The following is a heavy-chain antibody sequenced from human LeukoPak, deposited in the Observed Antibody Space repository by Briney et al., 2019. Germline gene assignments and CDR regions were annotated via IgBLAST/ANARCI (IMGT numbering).Heavy chain of an antibody. CDR2: INWNGGST. CDR3: ARYYYGSGSYWVRSDP. J-gene: IGHJ5*02. V-gene: IGHV3-20*04. D-gene: IGHD3-10*01. Sequence: GGSLRLSCAASGFTFSSYSMNWVRQAPGKGLEWVSGINWNGGSTGYADSVKGRFTISRDNAKNSLYLQMNSLRAEDTAVYYCARYYYGSGSYWVRSDPWGQGTLVTVSS. CDR1: GFTFSSYS.